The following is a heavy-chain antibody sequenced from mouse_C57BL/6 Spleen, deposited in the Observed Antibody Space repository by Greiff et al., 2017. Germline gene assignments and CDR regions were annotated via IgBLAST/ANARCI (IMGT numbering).Heavy chain of an antibody. CDR2: IDPSDSYT. CDR1: GYTFTSYW. CDR3: ARSGTTVVAYYCDY. V-gene: IGHV1-69*01. Sequence: QVQLQQPGAELVMPGASVKLSCKASGYTFTSYWMHWVKQRPGQGLEWIGEIDPSDSYTNYNQKFKGKSTLTVDKSSSTAYMQLSSLTSEDSAVYYCARSGTTVVAYYCDYWGQGTTLTVSS. D-gene: IGHD1-1*01. J-gene: IGHJ2*01.